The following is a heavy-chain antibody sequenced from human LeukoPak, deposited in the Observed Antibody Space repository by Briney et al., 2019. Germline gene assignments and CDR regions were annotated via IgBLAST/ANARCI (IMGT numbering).Heavy chain of an antibody. CDR1: GGSISSGDYY. CDR2: IYYSGST. V-gene: IGHV4-30-4*08. Sequence: SQTLSLTCTVSGGSISSGDYYWSWIRQPPGKGLEWIGYIYYSGSTYYNPSLKSRVTISVDTSKNQSPLKLSSVTAADTAVYYCARTGRGYYDFWSGYPRAAFDIWGQGTMVTVSS. CDR3: ARTGRGYYDFWSGYPRAAFDI. J-gene: IGHJ3*02. D-gene: IGHD3-3*01.